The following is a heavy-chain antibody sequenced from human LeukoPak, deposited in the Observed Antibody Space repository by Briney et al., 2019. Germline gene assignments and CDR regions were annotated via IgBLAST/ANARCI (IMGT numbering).Heavy chain of an antibody. Sequence: ASVKVSCKASGGTFSSYAISWVRQAPGQGLEWMGGIIPIFGTANYAQKLQGRVTITADESTSTAYMELSSLRSEDTAVYYCARDNDYYDSSGYYSWGQGTLVTVSS. D-gene: IGHD3-22*01. CDR2: IIPIFGTA. CDR1: GGTFSSYA. CDR3: ARDNDYYDSSGYYS. V-gene: IGHV1-69*13. J-gene: IGHJ4*02.